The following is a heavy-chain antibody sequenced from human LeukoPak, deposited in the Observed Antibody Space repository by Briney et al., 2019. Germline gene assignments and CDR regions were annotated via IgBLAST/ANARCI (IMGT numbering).Heavy chain of an antibody. Sequence: GASAKVSCKVSGYTLTELSMHWVRQAPGKGLEWMGGFDPEDGETIYAQKFQGRVTMTEDTSTDTAYMELSSLRSEDTAVYYCATPPYYYDSSGYSHDYWGQGTLVTVSS. V-gene: IGHV1-24*01. CDR3: ATPPYYYDSSGYSHDY. CDR2: FDPEDGET. J-gene: IGHJ4*02. CDR1: GYTLTELS. D-gene: IGHD3-22*01.